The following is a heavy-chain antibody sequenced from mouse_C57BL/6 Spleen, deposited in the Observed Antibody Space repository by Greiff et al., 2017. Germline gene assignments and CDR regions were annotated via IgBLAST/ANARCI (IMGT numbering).Heavy chain of an antibody. CDR1: GYAFSSSW. V-gene: IGHV1-82*01. D-gene: IGHD1-1*01. CDR2: IYPGDGDT. CDR3: ARSFYYGRSPDY. Sequence: VQLQQSGPELVKPGASVKISCKASGYAFSSSWMNWVKQRPGQGLEWIGRIYPGDGDTNYNGKFKGKATLTADKSSSTAYMQLSSLTSEDSAVYFCARSFYYGRSPDYWGQGTTLTVSS. J-gene: IGHJ2*01.